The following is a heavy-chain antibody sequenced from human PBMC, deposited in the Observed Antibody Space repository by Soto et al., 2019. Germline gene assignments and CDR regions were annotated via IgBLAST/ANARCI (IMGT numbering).Heavy chain of an antibody. CDR3: AREARGSSWYGESTGPVDY. CDR2: IYYSGST. Sequence: PSETLSLTCTVSGGSISSGGYYWSWIRQHPGKGREWIVYIYYSGSTYYNPSLNRRVTISVYTSKNQFSLKLSSVTAADTAVYYCAREARGSSWYGESTGPVDYWGQGTLVTVSS. J-gene: IGHJ4*02. D-gene: IGHD6-13*01. V-gene: IGHV4-31*03. CDR1: GGSISSGGYY.